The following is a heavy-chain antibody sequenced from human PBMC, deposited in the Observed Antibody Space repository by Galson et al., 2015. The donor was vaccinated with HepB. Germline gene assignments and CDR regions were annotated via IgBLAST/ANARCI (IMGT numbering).Heavy chain of an antibody. CDR3: VKEGSWFGGDWFDP. Sequence: SLRLSCAASGFTFSSHGMSWVRQAPGKGLEWVATIWVDGTNKFYADSVKGRFTISRDNSKNTLSLQMNSLRAEDTAVYYCVKEGSWFGGDWFDPWGQGALVTVS. V-gene: IGHV3-33*06. CDR1: GFTFSSHG. D-gene: IGHD3-16*01. CDR2: IWVDGTNK. J-gene: IGHJ5*02.